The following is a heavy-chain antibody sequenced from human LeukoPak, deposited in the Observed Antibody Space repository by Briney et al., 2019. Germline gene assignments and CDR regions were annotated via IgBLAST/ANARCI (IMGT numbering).Heavy chain of an antibody. D-gene: IGHD2-15*01. Sequence: SETLSLTCAVSGFSISSGYYWGWIRQPPGKGLEWIGSIYQSGSTYYNPSLKSRVTISVDTSKNQFSLKLRSVTAADTAAYYCASHCSGGSCYEGYNWLDPWGQGTLVTVSS. V-gene: IGHV4-38-2*01. J-gene: IGHJ5*02. CDR2: IYQSGST. CDR1: GFSISSGYY. CDR3: ASHCSGGSCYEGYNWLDP.